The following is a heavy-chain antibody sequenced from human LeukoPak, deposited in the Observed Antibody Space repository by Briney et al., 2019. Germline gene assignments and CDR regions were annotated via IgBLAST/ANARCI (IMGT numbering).Heavy chain of an antibody. J-gene: IGHJ4*02. CDR1: GGSISSYY. D-gene: IGHD6-19*01. CDR2: IYYSGST. CDR3: ARGGWYYDC. Sequence: SQTLSLTCTVSGGSISSYYWSWIRQPPGKGLEWIGYIYYSGSTKYNPSLKSRVTISVDTSKNQFSLKLSSVTAADTAVYYCARGGWYYDCWGQGTLVTVSS. V-gene: IGHV4-59*01.